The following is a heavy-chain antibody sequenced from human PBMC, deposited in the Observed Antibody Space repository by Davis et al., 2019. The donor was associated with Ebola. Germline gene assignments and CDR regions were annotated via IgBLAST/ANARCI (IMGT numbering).Heavy chain of an antibody. D-gene: IGHD5-24*01. CDR1: GFTFSSYG. J-gene: IGHJ4*02. CDR2: IWYDGSNK. CDR3: ARDRLRDGYLGGFDY. V-gene: IGHV3-33*01. Sequence: PGGSLRLSCAASGFTFSSYGMHWVRQAPGKGLEWVAVIWYDGSNKYYADSVKGRFTISRDNSKNTLYLQMNSLRAEDTAVYYCARDRLRDGYLGGFDYWGQGTLVTVSS.